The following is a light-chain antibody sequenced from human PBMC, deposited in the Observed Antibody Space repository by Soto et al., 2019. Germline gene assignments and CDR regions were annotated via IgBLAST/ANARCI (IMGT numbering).Light chain of an antibody. CDR1: QSVLYSSNNKNY. J-gene: IGKJ3*01. Sequence: DIVMTQSPDSLAVSLGERATINGKSSQSVLYSSNNKNYLAWYQQKPGQPPKLLIYWTSTRESGVPDRFSGSGSGTDFTLTISSLQAEDMAVYYCQQYFSTPFSFGPGTKVDIK. V-gene: IGKV4-1*01. CDR3: QQYFSTPFS. CDR2: WTS.